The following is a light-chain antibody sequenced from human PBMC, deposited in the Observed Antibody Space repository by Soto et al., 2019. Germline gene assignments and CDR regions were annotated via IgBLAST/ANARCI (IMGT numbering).Light chain of an antibody. CDR2: DAS. CDR3: LQLYSFPLT. J-gene: IGKJ4*01. Sequence: DIQMTQSPSFLSASIGDRVTITCRASQDFSNFLAWYQQKPGRAPKLLMYDASTLQSGVPSRFSGSGSGTEFTLTISSLQPEDFATYYCLQLYSFPLTFGGGTKVDIK. CDR1: QDFSNF. V-gene: IGKV1-9*01.